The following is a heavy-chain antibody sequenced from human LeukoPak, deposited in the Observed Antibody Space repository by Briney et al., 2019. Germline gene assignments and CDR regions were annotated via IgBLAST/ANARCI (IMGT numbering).Heavy chain of an antibody. CDR2: ISASGGAT. CDR3: AKASIAEYYFDC. J-gene: IGHJ4*02. CDR1: GFTFSNYA. V-gene: IGHV3-23*01. D-gene: IGHD6-6*01. Sequence: PGGSLRLSCAASGFTFSNYAMSWVRQAPRKGLEWVSSISASGGATYYVDSVKGRFTISRDNSKDTLYLQMNSLRAEDAAVYYCAKASIAEYYFDCWGQGTLVTVSS.